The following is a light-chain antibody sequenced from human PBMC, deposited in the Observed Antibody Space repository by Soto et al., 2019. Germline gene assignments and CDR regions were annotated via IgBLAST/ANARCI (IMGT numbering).Light chain of an antibody. Sequence: QSALTQPPSVSGSPGQSVTISCTGTSSDIGSYNRVSWYQQPPGAAPKLMIYEVSNRPSGVPDRFSGSKSGNTASLTISGLQADDKADYYCSSYTSSITVVFGGGTKLTVL. J-gene: IGLJ2*01. CDR3: SSYTSSITVV. V-gene: IGLV2-18*02. CDR2: EVS. CDR1: SSDIGSYNR.